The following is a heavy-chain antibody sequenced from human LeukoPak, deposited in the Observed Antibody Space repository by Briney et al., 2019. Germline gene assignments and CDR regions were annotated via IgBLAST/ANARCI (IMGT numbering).Heavy chain of an antibody. CDR1: GFTFSSYE. Sequence: PGGSLRLSCAASGFTFSSYEMNWVRQAPGKGLEWVSYISSSGSTIYYADSVKGRFTISRDNAKNSLYLRMNSLRAEDTAVYYCARAPYYFDSNWGQGTLVTVSS. CDR3: ARAPYYFDSN. CDR2: ISSSGSTI. V-gene: IGHV3-48*03. J-gene: IGHJ4*02.